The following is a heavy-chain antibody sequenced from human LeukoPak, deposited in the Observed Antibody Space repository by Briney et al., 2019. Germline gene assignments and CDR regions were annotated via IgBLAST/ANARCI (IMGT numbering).Heavy chain of an antibody. CDR2: IRYDGSNK. V-gene: IGHV3-30*02. CDR3: AKDLATMVRGVDDAFDI. J-gene: IGHJ3*02. Sequence: EGSLRLSCAASGFTFSSYGMRWVRQAPGKGLEWVAFIRYDGSNKYYTDSVKGRFTISRDNSKNTLYLQMNSLRAEDTAVYYCAKDLATMVRGVDDAFDIWGQGTMVTVSS. CDR1: GFTFSSYG. D-gene: IGHD3-10*01.